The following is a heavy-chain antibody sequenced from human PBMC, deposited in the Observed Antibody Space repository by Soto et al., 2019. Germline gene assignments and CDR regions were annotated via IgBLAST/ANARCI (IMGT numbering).Heavy chain of an antibody. V-gene: IGHV4-34*01. Sequence: SETLSLTYAVYGGSFSGYYWSWIRQPPGKGLEWIGEINHSGSTNYNPSLKSRVTISVDTSKNQFSLKLSSVTAADTAVYYCGRKSTTPHHTFGGVIVQFDYWGQGTLVTVSS. D-gene: IGHD3-16*02. CDR3: GRKSTTPHHTFGGVIVQFDY. J-gene: IGHJ4*02. CDR2: INHSGST. CDR1: GGSFSGYY.